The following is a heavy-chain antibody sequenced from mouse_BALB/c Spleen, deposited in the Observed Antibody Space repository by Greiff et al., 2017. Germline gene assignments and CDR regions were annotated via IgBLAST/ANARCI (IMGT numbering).Heavy chain of an antibody. J-gene: IGHJ4*01. CDR1: GYALSSSW. CDR3: ARCTRMIAMDY. V-gene: IGHV1-82*01. CDR2: IYPGDGDT. Sequence: QVQLQQSGPELVKPGASVKISCKASGYALSSSWMNWVKQRPGQGLEWIGRIYPGDGDTNYNGKFKGKATLTADKSSSTAYMQLSSLTSVDSAVYFCARCTRMIAMDYWGQGTSVTVSS. D-gene: IGHD2-4*01.